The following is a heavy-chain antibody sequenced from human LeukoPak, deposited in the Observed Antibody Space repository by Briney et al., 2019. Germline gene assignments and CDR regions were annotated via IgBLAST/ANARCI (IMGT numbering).Heavy chain of an antibody. Sequence: SETLSLTCTVSGGSISSSSYYWGWIRQPPGKGLEWIGSIYYSGSTYYNPSLKSRVTISVDTSKNQFSLKLSSVTAADTAVYYYCRNSCSGGSSEVLYYYYYGMDVWGQGTAVTVSS. CDR3: CRNSCSGGSSEVLYYYYYGMDV. J-gene: IGHJ6*02. CDR1: GGSISSSSYY. V-gene: IGHV4-39*07. D-gene: IGHD2-15*01. CDR2: IYYSGST.